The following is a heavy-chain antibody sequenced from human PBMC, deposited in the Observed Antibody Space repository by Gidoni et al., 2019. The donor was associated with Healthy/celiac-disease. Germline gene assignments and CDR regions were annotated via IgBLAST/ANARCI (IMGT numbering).Heavy chain of an antibody. Sequence: EVQLVESGGGLVQPGGSLRLSCAASGFTFSSYEMNWVRQAPGKGLEWVSYISSSGSTIYYADSVKGRFTISRDNAKNSLYLQMNSLRAEDTAVYYCARDTGGSSQLWTPTDYYYYGMDVWGQGTTVTVSS. D-gene: IGHD5-18*01. V-gene: IGHV3-48*03. CDR3: ARDTGGSSQLWTPTDYYYYGMDV. CDR1: GFTFSSYE. J-gene: IGHJ6*02. CDR2: ISSSGSTI.